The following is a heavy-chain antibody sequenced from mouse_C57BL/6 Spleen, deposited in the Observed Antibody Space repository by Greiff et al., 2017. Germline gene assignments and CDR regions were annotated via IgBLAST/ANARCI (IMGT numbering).Heavy chain of an antibody. Sequence: VQLQQSGPELVKPGASVKMSCKASGYTFTDYNMHWVKQSHGKSLEWIGYINPNNGGTSYNQKFKGKATLTVNKSSSTAYMELRSLTSEDSAVYYCAREGAPGPYYAMDYWGQGTSVTVSS. CDR3: AREGAPGPYYAMDY. J-gene: IGHJ4*01. D-gene: IGHD1-3*01. CDR2: INPNNGGT. CDR1: GYTFTDYN. V-gene: IGHV1-22*01.